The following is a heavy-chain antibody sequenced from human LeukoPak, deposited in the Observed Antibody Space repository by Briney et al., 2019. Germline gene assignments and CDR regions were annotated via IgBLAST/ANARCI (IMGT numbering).Heavy chain of an antibody. V-gene: IGHV3-30*01. CDR2: ISYDGSNK. Sequence: PGRSLRLSCAASGFTFSSYAMHWVRQAPGKGLEWVAVISYDGSNKYYADSVKGRFTISRDNSKNTLYLQMNSLRAEDTAVYYCARDQCELPDYWGQGTLVTVSS. CDR1: GFTFSSYA. D-gene: IGHD1-26*01. J-gene: IGHJ4*02. CDR3: ARDQCELPDY.